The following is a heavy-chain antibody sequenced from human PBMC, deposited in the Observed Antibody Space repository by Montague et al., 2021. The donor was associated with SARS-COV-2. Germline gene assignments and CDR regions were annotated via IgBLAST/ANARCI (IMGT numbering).Heavy chain of an antibody. CDR1: SGSLSNYY. CDR2: MYETGNM. D-gene: IGHD2/OR15-2a*01. V-gene: IGHV4-4*09. J-gene: IGHJ4*02. Sequence: SETLSLTCTVSSGSLSNYYWSWIRQSPDKGLEWIGYMYETGNMIYNPSLRSRVSISADTSKSQSSLRLTSVTAADSARYYCARNMAYWGQGVLVTV. CDR3: ARNMAY.